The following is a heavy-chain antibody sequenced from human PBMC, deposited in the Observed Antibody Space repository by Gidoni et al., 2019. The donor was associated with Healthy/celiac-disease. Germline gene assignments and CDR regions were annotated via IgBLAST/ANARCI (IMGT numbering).Heavy chain of an antibody. Sequence: EVQLVESGGGLVKPGGSLRLSCAASGFPFSNAWMNWVRQAPGKGLEWVGRIKSKTDGGTTDYAAPVKGRFTISRDDSKNTLYLQMNSLKTEDTAVYYCTTLWFGDFIPYYYGMDVWGQGTTVTVSS. CDR3: TTLWFGDFIPYYYGMDV. J-gene: IGHJ6*02. D-gene: IGHD3-10*01. CDR1: GFPFSNAW. V-gene: IGHV3-15*07. CDR2: IKSKTDGGTT.